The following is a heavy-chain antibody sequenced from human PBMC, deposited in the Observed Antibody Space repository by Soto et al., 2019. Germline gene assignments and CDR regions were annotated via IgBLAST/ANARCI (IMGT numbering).Heavy chain of an antibody. V-gene: IGHV4-59*01. D-gene: IGHD5-18*01. CDR2: IYYNGTA. Sequence: AGTLCLTCTVSGGSISTYYWTWIRQPPGKGLEWIGYIYYNGTANYNPALTSRVNISVDTSKNQFSMNLSSVTAADTAVYYCAREDTYYGMDVWGQGTTVTVS. CDR3: AREDTYYGMDV. J-gene: IGHJ6*02. CDR1: GGSISTYY.